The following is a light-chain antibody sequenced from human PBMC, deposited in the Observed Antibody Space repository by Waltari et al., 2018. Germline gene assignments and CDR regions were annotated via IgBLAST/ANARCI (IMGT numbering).Light chain of an antibody. CDR2: QVS. CDR3: TSHAGTNSV. V-gene: IGLV2-8*01. J-gene: IGLJ3*02. Sequence: QSALTQLPSASGSPGQSVTMSCTGTSSDVGGDNYVSLYQPHPGKAPKLFIDQVSKRPSGVPARFSGAKSGNTASLTVSGLQAEDEAEYFCTSHAGTNSVFGGGTKLTVL. CDR1: SSDVGGDNY.